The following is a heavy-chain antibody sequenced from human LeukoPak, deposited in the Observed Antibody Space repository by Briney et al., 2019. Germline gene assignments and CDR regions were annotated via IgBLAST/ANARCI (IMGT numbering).Heavy chain of an antibody. J-gene: IGHJ4*02. CDR2: ISGSSDST. CDR1: GFTFSSYA. Sequence: PGGSLRLSCAASGFTFSSYAMSWVRQAPGKGLEWVSAISGSSDSTYYADSVKGRFTISRDNSKNTLYLQMNSLRAEDTAVYFCAKAPPNDYDSSGYYSSFDYWGQGTLVTVST. D-gene: IGHD3-22*01. CDR3: AKAPPNDYDSSGYYSSFDY. V-gene: IGHV3-23*01.